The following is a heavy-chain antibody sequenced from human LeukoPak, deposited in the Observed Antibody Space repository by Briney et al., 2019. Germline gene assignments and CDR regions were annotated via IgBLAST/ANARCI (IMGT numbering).Heavy chain of an antibody. J-gene: IGHJ4*02. Sequence: GSLRLSCAASGFTFSSYGMSWVRQAPGKGLEWVSAISGSGGSTYYADSVKGRFTISRDNSKNTLYLQMNSLRAEDTAVYYCAKDLLLWFGEPTGFDYWGQGTLVTVSS. V-gene: IGHV3-23*01. CDR1: GFTFSSYG. CDR2: ISGSGGST. CDR3: AKDLLLWFGEPTGFDY. D-gene: IGHD3-10*01.